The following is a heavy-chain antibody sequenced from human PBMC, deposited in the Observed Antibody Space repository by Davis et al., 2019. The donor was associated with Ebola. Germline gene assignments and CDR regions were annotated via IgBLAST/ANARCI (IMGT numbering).Heavy chain of an antibody. V-gene: IGHV3-7*03. Sequence: GSLKISCAASGFTFSSYCMRWVRQAPGKGLEWVANIKQDGSEKYYVDSVKGRFTISRDNAKNSLYLQMNSLRAEDTALYYCAKADYDSSGYYYRWFDYWGQGTLVTVSS. CDR1: GFTFSSYC. D-gene: IGHD3-22*01. CDR2: IKQDGSEK. J-gene: IGHJ4*02. CDR3: AKADYDSSGYYYRWFDY.